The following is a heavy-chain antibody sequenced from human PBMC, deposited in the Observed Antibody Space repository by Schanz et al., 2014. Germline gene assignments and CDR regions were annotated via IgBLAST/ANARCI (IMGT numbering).Heavy chain of an antibody. V-gene: IGHV4-30-2*01. Sequence: QVQLQESGPGLVKPSQTLSLTCTVSGGSVNSGGSSWNWIRLPPGKGLEWIGYIYHRGSTYYNPSLRSRVSISGDRSKNQFSLILNSVTAADTAVYYCARSPGDFPGWFDSWGQGTLVTVSS. CDR1: GGSVNSGGSS. J-gene: IGHJ5*01. CDR3: ARSPGDFPGWFDS. CDR2: IYHRGST. D-gene: IGHD4-17*01.